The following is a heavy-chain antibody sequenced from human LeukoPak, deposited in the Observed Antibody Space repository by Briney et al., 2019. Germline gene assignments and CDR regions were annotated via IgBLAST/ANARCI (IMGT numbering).Heavy chain of an antibody. CDR3: ARYYYESSGYYVLDY. Sequence: PSETLSLTCTVSGGSISSYYWSWVRQPPGKGLEWIGFIYYSGSTNYNPSLKSRVTISVDTSKNQFSLKLSSVTAADTAVYYCARYYYESSGYYVLDYWGQGTLVTVSS. CDR2: IYYSGST. CDR1: GGSISSYY. D-gene: IGHD3-22*01. V-gene: IGHV4-59*01. J-gene: IGHJ4*02.